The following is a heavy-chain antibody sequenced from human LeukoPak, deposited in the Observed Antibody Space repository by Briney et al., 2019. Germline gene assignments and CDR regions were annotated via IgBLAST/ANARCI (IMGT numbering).Heavy chain of an antibody. D-gene: IGHD5-18*01. CDR2: INHSGST. CDR1: GGSFSGYY. J-gene: IGHJ4*02. V-gene: IGHV4-34*01. Sequence: SETLSLTCAVYGGSFSGYYWSWIRQPPGKGLEWIGEINHSGSTNYKPSLKSRVTTSVDASKNQFSLKLSSVTAADAAVYYCARGFVGIQLFFDYWGQGTLVTVSS. CDR3: ARGFVGIQLFFDY.